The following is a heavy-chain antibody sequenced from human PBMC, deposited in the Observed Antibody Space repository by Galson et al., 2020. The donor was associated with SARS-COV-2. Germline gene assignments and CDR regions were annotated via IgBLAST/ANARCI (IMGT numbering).Heavy chain of an antibody. CDR3: AKAVEYYDSSGYYNCYYYGMDV. V-gene: IGHV3-9*01. CDR1: GFTFDDYA. D-gene: IGHD3-22*01. Sequence: GGSLRLSCAASGFTFDDYAMHWVRQAPGKGLEWVSGISWHSGSIGYADSVKGRFTSSRDNAKNSLYLQMNSLRAEDTALYYCAKAVEYYDSSGYYNCYYYGMDVWGQGTTVTVSS. J-gene: IGHJ6*02. CDR2: ISWHSGSI.